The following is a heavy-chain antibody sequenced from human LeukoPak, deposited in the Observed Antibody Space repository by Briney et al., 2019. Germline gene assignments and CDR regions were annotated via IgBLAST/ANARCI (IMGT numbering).Heavy chain of an antibody. V-gene: IGHV3-74*01. CDR3: XXXXXXXXXXXPISHYYYHYYMDV. CDR2: INSDGSST. J-gene: IGHJ6*03. Sequence: GGSLRLSCAASGFTFSNYWMHWVRQAPGKGLVWVSRINSDGSSTNYADSMKGRFTIFRDNAKNTLYLQMNSLRAEDTAVYYXXXXXXXXXXXXPISHYYYHYYMDVWGKGTTVTVSS. CDR1: GFTFSNYW. D-gene: IGHD3-9*01.